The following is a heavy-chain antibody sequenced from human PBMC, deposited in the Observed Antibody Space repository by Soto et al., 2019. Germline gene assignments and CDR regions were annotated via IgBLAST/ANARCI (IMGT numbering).Heavy chain of an antibody. V-gene: IGHV4-31*03. CDR3: ARGRESPSFFDY. D-gene: IGHD3-10*01. CDR1: GGSISSGGYY. Sequence: TXETLSLTCTVSGGSISSGGYYWSWIRQHPGKGLEWIGYIYYSGSTYYNPSLKSRVTISVDTSKNQFSLKLSSVTAADTAVYYCARGRESPSFFDYWGQGTLVTVSS. CDR2: IYYSGST. J-gene: IGHJ4*02.